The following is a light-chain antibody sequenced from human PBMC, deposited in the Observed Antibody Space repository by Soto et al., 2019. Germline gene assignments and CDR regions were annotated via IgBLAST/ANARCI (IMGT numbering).Light chain of an antibody. CDR3: QQYNNWPPGIT. J-gene: IGKJ4*01. CDR2: GAS. V-gene: IGKV3-15*01. CDR1: QSVSSN. Sequence: EIVLTQSPATLSVSPGERATLSCRASQSVSSNLAWYQQKPGQAPRLLIYGASTTATGIPARFSGSGSGTEFTLTISSLQSEDFAVYYCQQYNNWPPGITFGVGTKVEIK.